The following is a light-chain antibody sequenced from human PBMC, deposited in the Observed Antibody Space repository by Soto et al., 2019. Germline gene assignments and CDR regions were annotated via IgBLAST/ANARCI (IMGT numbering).Light chain of an antibody. V-gene: IGLV2-14*03. CDR2: EV. Sequence: QSALTQPASVSGSPGQSITISCSGTSSDIGAYDLVSWYQQHPGRAPKLIIYEVSHRFSGSKSGNTASLTISGLQAADEADYYCSLYTSENAYVFGTGTKVTVL. J-gene: IGLJ1*01. CDR1: SSDIGAYDL. CDR3: SLYTSENAYV.